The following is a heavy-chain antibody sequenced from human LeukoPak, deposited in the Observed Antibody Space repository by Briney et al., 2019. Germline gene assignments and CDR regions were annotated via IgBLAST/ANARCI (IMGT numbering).Heavy chain of an antibody. Sequence: SETLSLTCTVYGGSFSGYYWSWIRQPPGKGLEWIGEINHSGSTNYNPSLKSRVTISVDTSKNQFSLKLSSVTAADTAVYYCARGLPDSYGQGYYFDYWGQGTLVTVSS. J-gene: IGHJ4*02. D-gene: IGHD5-18*01. CDR2: INHSGST. CDR3: ARGLPDSYGQGYYFDY. CDR1: GGSFSGYY. V-gene: IGHV4-34*01.